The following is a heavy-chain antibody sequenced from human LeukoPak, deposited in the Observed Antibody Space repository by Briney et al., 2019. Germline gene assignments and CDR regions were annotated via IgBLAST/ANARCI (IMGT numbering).Heavy chain of an antibody. Sequence: GGSLRLSCEASGFTFKNYVMHWVRQAPGKGLEGVAVIAYDGSNEFYSDIVKGRLSISRDNSKNTLYLKMHSLRPEDTAVYYCAKSFYFGSGRSYYYYGIDVWGQGDTVTVSS. V-gene: IGHV3-30*18. CDR2: IAYDGSNE. J-gene: IGHJ6*01. CDR1: GFTFKNYV. D-gene: IGHD3-10*01. CDR3: AKSFYFGSGRSYYYYGIDV.